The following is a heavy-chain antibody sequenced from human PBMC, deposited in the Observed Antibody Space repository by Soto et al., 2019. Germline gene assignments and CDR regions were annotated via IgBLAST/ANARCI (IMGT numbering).Heavy chain of an antibody. J-gene: IGHJ4*02. CDR2: MWSDGTTK. CDR3: ARDPYDNSGSYFNAPLDY. Sequence: LRLSCAASVFTLSNYGMHWVRQAPGKGLDWVAVMWSDGTTKFYADSVKGRFTLSRDNSKNTLYLQMDSLRAEDTAVYYCARDPYDNSGSYFNAPLDYWGQGTLVTVSS. V-gene: IGHV3-33*01. D-gene: IGHD3-22*01. CDR1: VFTLSNYG.